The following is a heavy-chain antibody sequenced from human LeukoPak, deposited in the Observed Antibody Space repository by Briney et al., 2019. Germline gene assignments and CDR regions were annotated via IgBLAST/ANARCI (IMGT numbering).Heavy chain of an antibody. CDR3: ARAPTAMVLDYMDV. CDR2: IIPIFGTA. D-gene: IGHD5-18*01. CDR1: GGTFSSYA. V-gene: IGHV1-69*05. J-gene: IGHJ6*03. Sequence: GASVKVSCKASGGTFSSYAISWVRQAPGQGLEWMGGIIPIFGTANYAQKFQGRVTITTDESTSTAYMELSSLRSEDTAVYYCARAPTAMVLDYMDVWGKGTTVTVSS.